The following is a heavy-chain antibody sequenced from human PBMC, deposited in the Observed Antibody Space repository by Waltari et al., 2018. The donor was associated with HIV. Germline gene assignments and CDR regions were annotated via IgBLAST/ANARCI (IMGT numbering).Heavy chain of an antibody. J-gene: IGHJ5*01. Sequence: QVQLVQSGAEVKKPGPSVKVSCKASGGAFVSHTINWVRRAPGQGLEWIGRAIPMFGTANYAQKFQGRVTITADKSTSTAYMELNGLRFDDTAVYYCASARETMGVDFDSWGQGTLVTVS. D-gene: IGHD3-10*01. CDR1: GGAFVSHT. CDR2: AIPMFGTA. V-gene: IGHV1-69*08. CDR3: ASARETMGVDFDS.